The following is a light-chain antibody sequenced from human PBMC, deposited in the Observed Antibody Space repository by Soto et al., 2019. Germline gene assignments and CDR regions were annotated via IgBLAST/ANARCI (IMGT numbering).Light chain of an antibody. Sequence: DIQMTQSPSSLSASVGDRVTITCRARQGISNYLAWYQQKPGKVPKLLIYAASPLQSGVPSRFSGSGSGTDFTLTISSLQPEDGATDYCQKYNSALWTFGQGTKLEIK. V-gene: IGKV1-27*01. CDR1: QGISNY. J-gene: IGKJ1*01. CDR3: QKYNSALWT. CDR2: AAS.